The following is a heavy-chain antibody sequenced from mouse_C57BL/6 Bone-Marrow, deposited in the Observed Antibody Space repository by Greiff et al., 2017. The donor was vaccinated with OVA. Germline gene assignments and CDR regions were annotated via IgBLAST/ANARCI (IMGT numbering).Heavy chain of an antibody. V-gene: IGHV1-53*01. D-gene: IGHD1-1*01. CDR3: ARAYGRYYYAMDY. CDR1: GYTFTSYW. CDR2: INPSNGGT. J-gene: IGHJ4*01. Sequence: QVQLQQSGPELVKPGASVKLSCKASGYTFTSYWMHWVKQRPGQGLEWIGNINPSNGGTNYNEKFKSKATLTVDKSSSTAYMQLSSLTSEDSAVYYCARAYGRYYYAMDYWGQGTSVTVSS.